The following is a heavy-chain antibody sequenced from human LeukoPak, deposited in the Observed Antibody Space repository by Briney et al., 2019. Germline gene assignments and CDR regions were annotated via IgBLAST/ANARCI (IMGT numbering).Heavy chain of an antibody. Sequence: GESLKISCKGSGYSFTSYWIGWVRQMPGKGLEWMEIIHPGDSDTRYSPSFQGQVTVSADKSISTAYLQWSSLKASDTAMYYCARVGPIPVAGTLDYWGQGTLVTVSS. J-gene: IGHJ4*02. CDR1: GYSFTSYW. V-gene: IGHV5-51*01. CDR2: IHPGDSDT. D-gene: IGHD6-19*01. CDR3: ARVGPIPVAGTLDY.